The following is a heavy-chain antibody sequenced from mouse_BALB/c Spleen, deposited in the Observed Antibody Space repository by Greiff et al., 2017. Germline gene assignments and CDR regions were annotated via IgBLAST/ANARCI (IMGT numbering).Heavy chain of an antibody. CDR2: ISDGGSYT. V-gene: IGHV5-4*02. Sequence: DVHLVESGGGLVKPGGSLKLSCAASGFTFSDYYMYWVRQTPEKRLEWVATISDGGSYTYYPDSVKGRFTISRDNAKNNLYLQMSSLKSEDTAMYYCARGGNYEYYAMDYWGQGTSVTVSS. D-gene: IGHD2-1*01. CDR1: GFTFSDYY. CDR3: ARGGNYEYYAMDY. J-gene: IGHJ4*01.